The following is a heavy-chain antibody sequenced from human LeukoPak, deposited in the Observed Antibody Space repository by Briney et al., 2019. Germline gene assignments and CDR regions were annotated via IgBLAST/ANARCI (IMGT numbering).Heavy chain of an antibody. CDR2: IWYDESNK. J-gene: IGHJ5*02. CDR1: VFTLSSYC. V-gene: IGHV3-33*01. D-gene: IGHD3-22*01. Sequence: GRSLRLSCAASVFTLSSYCMQWVRQAQSKGQEWVAVIWYDESNKYYADSVKGRFTISRDNSKNTLYLQMNSLRAEDTAVYYCARDLFRYGAYYYDSSGNWFDPWGQGTLVTVSS. CDR3: ARDLFRYGAYYYDSSGNWFDP.